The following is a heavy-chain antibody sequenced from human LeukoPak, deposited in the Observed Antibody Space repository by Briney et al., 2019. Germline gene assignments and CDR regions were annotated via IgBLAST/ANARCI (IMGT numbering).Heavy chain of an antibody. D-gene: IGHD6-13*01. V-gene: IGHV1-69*06. CDR2: IIPIFGTA. J-gene: IGHJ4*02. Sequence: GASVKVSCKASGGTFSSYAISWVRQAPGQGLEWMGGIIPIFGTAIYAQKFQGRVALTEDTSADTAYMELSSLKSEDTAVYYCATAPIAKAAAGPNYWGQGTLVTVSS. CDR1: GGTFSSYA. CDR3: ATAPIAKAAAGPNY.